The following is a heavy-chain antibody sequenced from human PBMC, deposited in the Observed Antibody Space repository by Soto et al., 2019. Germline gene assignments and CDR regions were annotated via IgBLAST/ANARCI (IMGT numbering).Heavy chain of an antibody. Sequence: QVHLVQSGAEVKKPGASVNVSCKTSGYTFTRNGISWVRQAPGQGLEWMGWISPNSGNTRYAQKLQDRVIMTTDTPTSTAYMELRSLRSDDTAVYYCVKDRDSNSWPSRDVWGRGTTVTVSS. CDR3: VKDRDSNSWPSRDV. V-gene: IGHV1-18*01. D-gene: IGHD3-22*01. CDR2: ISPNSGNT. J-gene: IGHJ6*02. CDR1: GYTFTRNG.